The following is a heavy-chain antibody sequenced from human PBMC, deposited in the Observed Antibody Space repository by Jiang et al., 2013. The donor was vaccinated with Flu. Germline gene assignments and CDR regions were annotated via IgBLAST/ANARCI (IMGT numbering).Heavy chain of an antibody. D-gene: IGHD6-6*01. V-gene: IGHV6-1*01. CDR1: GDSVSSNSAA. CDR2: TYYRSKWYN. CDR3: ARETSPGGYSSSSGPRGSYYYYMDV. Sequence: QTLSLTCAISGDSVSSNSAAWNWIRQSPSRGLEWLGRTYYRSKWYNDYAVSVKSRITINPDTSKNQFSLQLNSVTPEDTAVYYCARETSPGGYSSSSGPRGSYYYYMDVWGKGTTVTVSS. J-gene: IGHJ6*03.